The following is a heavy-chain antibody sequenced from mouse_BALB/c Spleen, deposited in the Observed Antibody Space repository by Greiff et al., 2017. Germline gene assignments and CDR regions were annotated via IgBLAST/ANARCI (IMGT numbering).Heavy chain of an antibody. CDR2: IWSGGST. CDR3: ARNGGNYRYGGAFAY. CDR1: GFSLTSYG. Sequence: QVQLKQSGPGLVQPSQSLSITCTVSGFSLTSYGVHWVRQSPGKGLEWLGVIWSGGSTDYNAAFISRLSISKDNSKSQVFFKMNSLQANDTAIYYCARNGGNYRYGGAFAYWGQGTLVTVSA. J-gene: IGHJ3*01. D-gene: IGHD2-14*01. V-gene: IGHV2-2*02.